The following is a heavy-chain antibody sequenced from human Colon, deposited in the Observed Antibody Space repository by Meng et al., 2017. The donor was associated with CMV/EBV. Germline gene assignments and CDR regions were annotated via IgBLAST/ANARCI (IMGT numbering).Heavy chain of an antibody. CDR3: ARVARNYYYGMDV. CDR2: ISSSGTI. Sequence: GESLKISCAASGFTFSSCGMNWVRQAPGKGLDWVSYISSSGTIYYADSVKGRFTISRDNAKNSLYLQMNSLRAEDTAIYYCARVARNYYYGMDVWGQGTTVTVSS. CDR1: GFTFSSCG. V-gene: IGHV3-48*03. J-gene: IGHJ6*02.